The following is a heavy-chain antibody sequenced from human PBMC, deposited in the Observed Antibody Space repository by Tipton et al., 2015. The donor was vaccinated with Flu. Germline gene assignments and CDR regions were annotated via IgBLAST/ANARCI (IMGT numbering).Heavy chain of an antibody. J-gene: IGHJ4*02. CDR3: ARDPDYGVAPFDY. D-gene: IGHD4-17*01. CDR1: GFTFSSYW. V-gene: IGHV3-74*01. Sequence: SLRLSCAASGFTFSSYWMHWVRQAPGTGLVWVSRINSEGTSTLYADSVKGLFTVSRDNAKNTLYLQMNSLRDEDTAVYYCARDPDYGVAPFDYWGQGTLVPASS. CDR2: INSEGTST.